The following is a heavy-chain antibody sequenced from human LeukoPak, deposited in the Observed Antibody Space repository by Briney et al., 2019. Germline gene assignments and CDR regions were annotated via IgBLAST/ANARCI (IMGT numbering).Heavy chain of an antibody. CDR3: ARERTRHFDY. CDR1: GGSFSGYY. V-gene: IGHV4-34*01. CDR2: INHSGST. D-gene: IGHD1-14*01. Sequence: SETLSLTCAVYGGSFSGYYWSWIRQPPGKGLEWIGEINHSGSTNYNPSLESRVTISVDTSKNQFSLKLSSVTAADTAVYYCARERTRHFDYWGQGTLVTVSS. J-gene: IGHJ4*02.